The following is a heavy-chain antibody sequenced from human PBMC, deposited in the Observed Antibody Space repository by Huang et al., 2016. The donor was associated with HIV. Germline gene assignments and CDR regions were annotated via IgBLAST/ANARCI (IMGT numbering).Heavy chain of an antibody. D-gene: IGHD2-8*01. V-gene: IGHV1-69*13. CDR2: IIPVVGTA. J-gene: IGHJ6*03. Sequence: QVQLVQSGAEVKKPGSSVKVSCKASGGNFSSYAVSWVRQAPGQGLEWRGGIIPVVGTANDTQKCQGRLMITAVESTSTAYMELSGLRSEDTAIYYCARVKCPNGVCYSLPFYYYYMDVWGKGTTVTVSS. CDR3: ARVKCPNGVCYSLPFYYYYMDV. CDR1: GGNFSSYA.